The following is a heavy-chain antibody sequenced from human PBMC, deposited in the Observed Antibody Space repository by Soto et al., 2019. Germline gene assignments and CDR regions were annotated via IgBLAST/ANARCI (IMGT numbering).Heavy chain of an antibody. J-gene: IGHJ4*02. V-gene: IGHV1-69*01. D-gene: IGHD3-3*01. CDR1: GGTFSSYA. Sequence: QVQLVQSGAEVKKPGSSVKVSCKGSGGTFSSYAISWVRQAPGQGLEWMGGIIPIFGTANYAQKFQGRVTITADESTRTADMALSSLRSEDTAVHYCARDRIDFWSGRTQACYFDYWGQGTLVSVST. CDR3: ARDRIDFWSGRTQACYFDY. CDR2: IIPIFGTA.